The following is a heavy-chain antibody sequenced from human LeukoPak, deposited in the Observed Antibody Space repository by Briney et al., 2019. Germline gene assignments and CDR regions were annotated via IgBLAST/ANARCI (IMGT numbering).Heavy chain of an antibody. CDR1: GYSFTSYW. J-gene: IGHJ3*02. CDR3: ARCITMVRGGDDI. D-gene: IGHD3-10*01. CDR2: IDPSDSYT. Sequence: GESLKISCKGSGYSFTSYWISWVRQMPGKGLEWMGRIDPSDSYTNYRPSLQGHVTISADKSISTAYLQWSSLKASDTAMYYCARCITMVRGGDDIWGQGTMVTVSS. V-gene: IGHV5-10-1*01.